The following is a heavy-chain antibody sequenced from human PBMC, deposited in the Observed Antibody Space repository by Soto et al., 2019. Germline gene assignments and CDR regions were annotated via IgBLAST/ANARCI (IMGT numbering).Heavy chain of an antibody. CDR3: ARDRFNVVVATNWFDP. J-gene: IGHJ5*02. D-gene: IGHD2-15*01. Sequence: SLRLSCAASGFTFSSYSMNWVRQAPGKGLEWVSSISSSSSYIYYADSVKGRFTISRDNAKNSLYLQMNSLRAEDTAVYYCARDRFNVVVATNWFDPWGQGTLVTVSS. CDR1: GFTFSSYS. CDR2: ISSSSSYI. V-gene: IGHV3-21*01.